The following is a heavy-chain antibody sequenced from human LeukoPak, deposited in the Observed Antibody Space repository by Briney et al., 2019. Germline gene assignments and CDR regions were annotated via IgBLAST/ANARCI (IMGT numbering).Heavy chain of an antibody. CDR1: GGSIGSGDYY. CDR2: IYYSGST. Sequence: TLSLTCTVSGGSIGSGDYYWSWIRQPPGKGLEWIGYIYYSGSTYYNPSLKSRVTISVDTSKNQFSLKLSSVTAADTAVYYCARVWDCSGGSCTGWFDPWGQGTLVTVSS. D-gene: IGHD2-15*01. J-gene: IGHJ5*02. V-gene: IGHV4-30-4*08. CDR3: ARVWDCSGGSCTGWFDP.